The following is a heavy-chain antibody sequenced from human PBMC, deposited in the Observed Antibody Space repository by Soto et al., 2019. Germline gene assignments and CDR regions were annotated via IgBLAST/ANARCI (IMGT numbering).Heavy chain of an antibody. V-gene: IGHV4-31*03. CDR1: GDSISSGSYY. Sequence: SETLSLTCTVSGDSISSGSYYWSWIRQHPGKGLEWIGFISYSGNTYFHPSLKSRTSISVDTSKNQFSLKVNSVTAADTAMYYCAMTVVVATKSWFDPWGQGTLVTVSS. J-gene: IGHJ5*02. CDR3: AMTVVVATKSWFDP. D-gene: IGHD2-15*01. CDR2: ISYSGNT.